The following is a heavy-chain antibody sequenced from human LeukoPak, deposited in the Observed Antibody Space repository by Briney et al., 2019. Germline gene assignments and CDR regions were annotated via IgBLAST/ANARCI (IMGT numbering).Heavy chain of an antibody. CDR1: GFTFSSYS. Sequence: PGGSLRLSCAASGFTFSSYSMNWVRQAPGKGLDWVPSISSSSSYIYYADSVKGRFTISGDNAKNSLYLQMNSLRAEDTAVYYCAREDSYYYGSGSYPFDYWGQGTLVTVSS. D-gene: IGHD3-10*01. CDR3: AREDSYYYGSGSYPFDY. CDR2: ISSSSSYI. J-gene: IGHJ4*02. V-gene: IGHV3-21*01.